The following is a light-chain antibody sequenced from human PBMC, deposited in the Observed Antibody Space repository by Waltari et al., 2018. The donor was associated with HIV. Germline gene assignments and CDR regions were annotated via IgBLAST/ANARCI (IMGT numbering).Light chain of an antibody. J-gene: IGLJ2*01. CDR1: SSHIGSYY. CDR2: SKN. V-gene: IGLV1-47*01. Sequence: QSVLTQPPSASGTPGQRVPISCSGSSSHIGSYYVYWYQQLPGRGPKLRSYSKNPRPSGVPDRFSGSKSGTSVSLAISGLRSEDEADYYCAAWTDSLSGVVFGGGTKLSVL. CDR3: AAWTDSLSGVV.